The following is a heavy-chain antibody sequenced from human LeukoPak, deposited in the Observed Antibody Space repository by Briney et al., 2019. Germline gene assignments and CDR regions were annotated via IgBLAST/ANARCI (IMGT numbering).Heavy chain of an antibody. V-gene: IGHV3-30-3*01. CDR1: GFTFSSYA. CDR3: ARAAENDDYVWGSYRYTGYFDY. Sequence: GGSLRLSCAASGFTFSSYAMHWVRQAPGKGLEWVAVISYDGSNKYYADSVKGRFTISRDNSKNTLYLQMNSLRAEDTAVYYCARAAENDDYVWGSYRYTGYFDYWGQGTLVTVSS. CDR2: ISYDGSNK. D-gene: IGHD3-16*02. J-gene: IGHJ4*02.